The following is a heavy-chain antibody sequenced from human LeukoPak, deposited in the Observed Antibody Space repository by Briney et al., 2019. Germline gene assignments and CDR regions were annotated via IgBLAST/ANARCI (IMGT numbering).Heavy chain of an antibody. CDR3: ARGRTYYDFWSANKGRFDP. J-gene: IGHJ5*02. CDR1: GYSISSGYY. Sequence: SETLSLTCAVSGYSISSGYYWGWIRQPPGKGLEWIGSIYHSGSTYYNPSLKSRVTISVDTSKNQFSLKLSSVTAADTAVYYCARGRTYYDFWSANKGRFDPWGQGTLVTVSS. CDR2: IYHSGST. V-gene: IGHV4-38-2*01. D-gene: IGHD3-3*01.